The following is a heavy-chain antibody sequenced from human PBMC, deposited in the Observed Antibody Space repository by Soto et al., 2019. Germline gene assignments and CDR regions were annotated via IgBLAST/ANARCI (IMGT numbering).Heavy chain of an antibody. CDR1: GFTFNTHW. Sequence: EVQLVESGGGVVQPGGPLSLSGKASGFTFNTHWMHWVRQAPGKGLVWVSRIYFDGITTNYADSVKGRLTVSRDNAKNTVYLHVNTLRDEDTAVYYCARGGAMGVDYWGQGTLVTVSS. CDR3: ARGGAMGVDY. J-gene: IGHJ4*02. CDR2: IYFDGITT. V-gene: IGHV3-74*01. D-gene: IGHD1-26*01.